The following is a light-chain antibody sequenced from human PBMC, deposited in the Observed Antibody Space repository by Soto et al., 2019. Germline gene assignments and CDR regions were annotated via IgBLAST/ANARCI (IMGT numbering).Light chain of an antibody. J-gene: IGKJ5*01. CDR2: DAS. CDR3: QQRSNWPPAIT. Sequence: EIVLTQSPATLSLSAGERATLSCRASQSLNYYLAWYQQKPGQAPRLLIYDASNRATGIPARFSGSGSGTDFTLTISSLEPGDFAVYYCQQRSNWPPAITFGQGTRLEIK. V-gene: IGKV3-11*01. CDR1: QSLNYY.